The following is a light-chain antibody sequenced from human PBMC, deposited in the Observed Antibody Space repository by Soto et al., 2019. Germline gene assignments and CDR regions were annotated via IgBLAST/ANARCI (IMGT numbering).Light chain of an antibody. CDR2: DAS. Sequence: EIVLTQSPATLSLSPGDRATLSCRASQTVSSYLAWYQHKPGQAPRLLIYDASNRATGIPSRFSGSGSGTDFTLPISSLEPEDFAVYYCQQRSNWRWTFGHGTKVEIK. CDR1: QTVSSY. CDR3: QQRSNWRWT. J-gene: IGKJ1*01. V-gene: IGKV3-11*01.